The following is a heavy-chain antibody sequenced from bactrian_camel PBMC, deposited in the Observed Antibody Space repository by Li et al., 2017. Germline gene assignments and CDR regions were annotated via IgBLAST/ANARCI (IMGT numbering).Heavy chain of an antibody. CDR3: AAYLFRGVLCRPEQLPPRSAS. D-gene: IGHD1*01. V-gene: IGHV3S53*01. Sequence: HVQLVESGGGSVQAGGSLTLSCAASGYIVSSKYMGWFRQVSGKEREGVATIDLDGTANYADPVKGRFTISKDDAKDTLYLQMNMLKPEDSAMYYCAAYLFRGVLCRPEQLPPRSASWGQGTQVTVS. CDR1: GYIVSSKY. CDR2: IDLDGTA. J-gene: IGHJ4*01.